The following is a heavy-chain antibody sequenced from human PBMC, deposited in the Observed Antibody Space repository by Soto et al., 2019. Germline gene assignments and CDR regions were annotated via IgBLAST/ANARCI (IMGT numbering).Heavy chain of an antibody. V-gene: IGHV3-30*18. CDR3: AKDLCSSSSCYYNYGMDV. Sequence: GGSLRLSCAASGFTFRNYAMHWVRQAPGKGLEWVAVISYDGSNKYYADSVKGRFTISRDNSKDTLYLQMNSLRAEDTAVYYGAKDLCSSSSCYYNYGMDVWGQGTTVTVSS. CDR1: GFTFRNYA. J-gene: IGHJ6*02. CDR2: ISYDGSNK. D-gene: IGHD2-2*01.